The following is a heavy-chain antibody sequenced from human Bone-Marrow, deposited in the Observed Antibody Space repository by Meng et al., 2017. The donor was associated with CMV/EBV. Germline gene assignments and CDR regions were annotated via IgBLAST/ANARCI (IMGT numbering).Heavy chain of an antibody. CDR1: GGSISSSSYY. J-gene: IGHJ4*02. CDR3: ASLYSSSGDNEY. CDR2: NYYSGST. D-gene: IGHD6-6*01. V-gene: IGHV4-39*07. Sequence: GSLRLSCTVSGGSISSSSYYWGWIRQPPGKGLELIGSNYYSGSTYYNPSLKSRVTISVDKSKNQFSLKLSSVTAADTAVYYCASLYSSSGDNEYWGQGTLVTVSS.